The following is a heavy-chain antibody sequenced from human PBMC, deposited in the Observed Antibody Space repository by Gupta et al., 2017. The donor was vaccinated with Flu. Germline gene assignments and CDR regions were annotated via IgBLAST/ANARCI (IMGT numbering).Heavy chain of an antibody. CDR1: D. CDR3: XRSRAGSAFLIDL. Sequence: DINWVRQDTGKSLEWVSAIGTAGNTYYIDSVKGRFTISRDDARNSFYLHINSRRVXDXALYYCXRSRAGSAFLIDLWGQGTQVNVSS. CDR2: IGTAGNT. J-gene: IGHJ4*02. D-gene: IGHD3-10*01. V-gene: IGHV3-13*01.